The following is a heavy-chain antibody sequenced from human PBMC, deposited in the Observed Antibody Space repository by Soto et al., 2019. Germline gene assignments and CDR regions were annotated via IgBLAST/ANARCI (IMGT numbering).Heavy chain of an antibody. CDR1: GGSISSGGYY. D-gene: IGHD1-26*01. V-gene: IGHV4-31*03. CDR3: ARGWAASHWFDP. Sequence: QVQLQESGPGLVKPSQTLSLTCTVSGGSISSGGYYWSWIRQHPGKGLEWIGYIYYSGSTYYNPSLKSRVTISVDTPKNQFSLKLSSVTAADTAVYYCARGWAASHWFDPWGQGTLVTVSS. CDR2: IYYSGST. J-gene: IGHJ5*02.